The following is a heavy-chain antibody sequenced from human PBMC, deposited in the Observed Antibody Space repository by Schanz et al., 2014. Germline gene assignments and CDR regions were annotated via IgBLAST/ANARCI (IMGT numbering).Heavy chain of an antibody. D-gene: IGHD6-19*01. J-gene: IGHJ6*03. Sequence: QVQLVQSGAEVKKPGASVKVSCKASGYTFTSYGINWVRQAPGQGLEWMGWINPNSDTTNYAQKFQGWVTMTRDTSISTAYMELSSLRSEDTAVYYCARLSTGMAVASSVIDSYYYYMDAWGEGTTVTVSS. CDR1: GYTFTSYG. CDR3: ARLSTGMAVASSVIDSYYYYMDA. CDR2: INPNSDTT. V-gene: IGHV1-2*04.